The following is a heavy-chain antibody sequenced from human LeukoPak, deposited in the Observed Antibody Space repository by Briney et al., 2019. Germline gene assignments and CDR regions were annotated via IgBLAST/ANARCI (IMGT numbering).Heavy chain of an antibody. V-gene: IGHV4-31*03. CDR3: ARESIAVESYDY. CDR2: IYYSKST. J-gene: IGHJ4*02. Sequence: SQTLSLTCTVSGGSISSGGYYWNWIRQHPGKGLEWIGYIYYSKSTYYNPSLKSRVTISVDTSKNQFSVTVSSVTAADTAVYYCARESIAVESYDYWGQGTLVGVSS. CDR1: GGSISSGGYY. D-gene: IGHD6-19*01.